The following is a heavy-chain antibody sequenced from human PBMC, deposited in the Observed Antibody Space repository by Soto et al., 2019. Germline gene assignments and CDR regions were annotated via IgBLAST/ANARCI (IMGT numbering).Heavy chain of an antibody. V-gene: IGHV1-69*02. J-gene: IGHJ4*02. Sequence: SVKVSCKASGGTFSSYTISWVRQAPGQGLEWMGRIIPILGIANYAQKFQGRVTITADKSTSTAYMELSSLRSEDTAVYYCAGKDGSGSYYPYYFDYWGQGTPVTVSS. D-gene: IGHD3-10*01. CDR1: GGTFSSYT. CDR2: IIPILGIA. CDR3: AGKDGSGSYYPYYFDY.